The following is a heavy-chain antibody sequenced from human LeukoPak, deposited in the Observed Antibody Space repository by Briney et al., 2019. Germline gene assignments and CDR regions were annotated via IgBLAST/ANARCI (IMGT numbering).Heavy chain of an antibody. CDR1: GFTFSSYW. CDR2: INSDGSST. CDR3: ARGGKNDYGDYVLDY. J-gene: IGHJ4*02. Sequence: GGSLRLSCAASGFTFSSYWMHWVRQAPGKGLVWVSRINSDGSSTSYADSVKGQFTISRDNAKNTLYLQMNSLRAEDTAVYYCARGGKNDYGDYVLDYWGQGTLVTVSS. V-gene: IGHV3-74*01. D-gene: IGHD4-17*01.